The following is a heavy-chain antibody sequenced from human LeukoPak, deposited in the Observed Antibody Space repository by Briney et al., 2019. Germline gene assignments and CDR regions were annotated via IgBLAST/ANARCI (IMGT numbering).Heavy chain of an antibody. CDR1: GFIFNNYA. CDR2: IKSDGITI. J-gene: IGHJ4*02. D-gene: IGHD1-20*01. V-gene: IGHV3-74*01. CDR3: LRDLNWSLDQ. Sequence: GGSLRLSCAGSGFIFNNYAMHWVRQPPGKGLEWVSRIKSDGITITYADSVKGRFTISRDNAKNTLYLQMNSLRAEDTAVYYCLRDLNWSLDQWGQGTLVTVSS.